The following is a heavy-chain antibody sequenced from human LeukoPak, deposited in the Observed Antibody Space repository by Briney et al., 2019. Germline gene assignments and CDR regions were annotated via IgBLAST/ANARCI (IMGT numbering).Heavy chain of an antibody. D-gene: IGHD4-17*01. CDR3: AKVDSDGDYVSNPYYWYFDL. Sequence: GGSLRLSCAASGFTFSSYAMSSVRQGPGKGLEWVSAISGRGGSTNSADSVKGRFTISRDNSKNTLYLQMNSLRAEDTAVYYCAKVDSDGDYVSNPYYWYFDLWGRGTLVTVSS. CDR1: GFTFSSYA. V-gene: IGHV3-23*01. J-gene: IGHJ2*01. CDR2: ISGRGGST.